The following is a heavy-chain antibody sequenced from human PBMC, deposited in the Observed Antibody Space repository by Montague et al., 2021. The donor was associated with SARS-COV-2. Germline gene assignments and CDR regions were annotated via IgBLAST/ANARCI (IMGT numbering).Heavy chain of an antibody. CDR3: ARDVGGYSSSWFDY. CDR1: GGSISSGGYY. Sequence: TLSLTCTVSGGSISSGGYYWSWIRQPPGKGLEWIGYIYYSGSTYYNPSLKSRVTISVDTSKNQFSLKLSSVTAADTAVYYCARDVGGYSSSWFDYWGQGTLVTVSS. CDR2: IYYSGST. D-gene: IGHD6-13*01. V-gene: IGHV4-31*03. J-gene: IGHJ4*02.